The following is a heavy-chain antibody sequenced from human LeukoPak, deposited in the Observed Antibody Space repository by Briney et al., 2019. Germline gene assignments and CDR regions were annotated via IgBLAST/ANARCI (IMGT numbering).Heavy chain of an antibody. CDR1: GGSISSGGYY. J-gene: IGHJ3*02. V-gene: IGHV4-31*03. Sequence: SETLSLTCTVSGGSISSGGYYWSWIRQHPGKGLEWLGYIYYSGSTYYNPSLKSRVTISVDTSKNQFSLKLSSVTAADTAVYYCARIPVATAPDAFDIWGQGTMVTVSS. CDR3: ARIPVATAPDAFDI. D-gene: IGHD5-12*01. CDR2: IYYSGST.